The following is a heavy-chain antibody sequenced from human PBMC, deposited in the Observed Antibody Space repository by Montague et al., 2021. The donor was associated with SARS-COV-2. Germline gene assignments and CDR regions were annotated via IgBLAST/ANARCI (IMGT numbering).Heavy chain of an antibody. Sequence: SETLSLTCTVSGGSISSSSHYWGWIRQPPGKGLEWIGSIYYSGSTYYNPSLKSRVTISVDTSKNQFSLKLSSVIAADTAVYYCARGEEEMATIVDEYFDCWGQGTLVTVSS. CDR1: GGSISSSSHY. V-gene: IGHV4-39*01. J-gene: IGHJ4*02. CDR3: ARGEEEMATIVDEYFDC. CDR2: IYYSGST. D-gene: IGHD5-24*01.